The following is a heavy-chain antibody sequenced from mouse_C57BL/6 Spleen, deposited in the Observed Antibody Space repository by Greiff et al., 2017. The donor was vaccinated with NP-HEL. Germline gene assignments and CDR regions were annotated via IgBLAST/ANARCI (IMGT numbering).Heavy chain of an antibody. CDR2: IRNKANGYTT. Sequence: DVKLVESGGGLVQPGGSLSLSCAASGFTFTDYYMSWVHQPPGKALEWLGFIRNKANGYTTEYSASVKGRFTISREKSQSSLYLQMNALSAEDSATYDCARYSPHYVLWYFDGWGTGTTVTVSS. CDR3: ARYSPHYVLWYFDG. CDR1: GFTFTDYY. J-gene: IGHJ1*03. V-gene: IGHV7-3*01. D-gene: IGHD1-1*01.